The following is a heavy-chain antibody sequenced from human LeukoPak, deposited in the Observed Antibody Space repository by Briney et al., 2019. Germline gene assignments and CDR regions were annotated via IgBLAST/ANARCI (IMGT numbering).Heavy chain of an antibody. V-gene: IGHV7-4-1*02. J-gene: IGHJ5*02. Sequence: ASVRVSCKASGYTFTSYAMNWVRQAPGQGLEWMGWINTNTGNPTYAQGFTGRFVFSLDTSVSTAYLQISSLKAEDTAVYYCARGFTMVRGVIIGWFDPWGQGTLVTVSS. CDR2: INTNTGNP. D-gene: IGHD3-10*01. CDR3: ARGFTMVRGVIIGWFDP. CDR1: GYTFTSYA.